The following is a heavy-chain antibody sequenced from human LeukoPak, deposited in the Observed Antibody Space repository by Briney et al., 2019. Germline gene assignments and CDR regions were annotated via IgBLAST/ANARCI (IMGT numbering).Heavy chain of an antibody. J-gene: IGHJ4*02. Sequence: GGSLRLSCAASGFTFSSYWMHWVRQAPGKGLVWVPRINSDGSSTSYADSVKGRFTISRDNAKNTLYLQMNSLRAEDTAVYYCARYAENDYGDYRFDYWGQGTLVTVSS. CDR2: INSDGSST. CDR3: ARYAENDYGDYRFDY. CDR1: GFTFSSYW. V-gene: IGHV3-74*01. D-gene: IGHD4-17*01.